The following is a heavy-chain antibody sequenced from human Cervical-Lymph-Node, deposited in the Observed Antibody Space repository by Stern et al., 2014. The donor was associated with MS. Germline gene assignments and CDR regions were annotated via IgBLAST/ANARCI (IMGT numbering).Heavy chain of an antibody. J-gene: IGHJ6*02. CDR3: AGREGYSGIYGMDV. Sequence: VQLVESGPGLVKPSETLSLTCTVSGGSISSSTYYWGWIRPPPGKGLEWIGSIFYRGCTYYSRSFKIPVPIPVDMSKNQFSLKLSSVTAADTAVYYCAGREGYSGIYGMDVWGQGTTVTVSS. CDR2: IFYRGCT. CDR1: GGSISSSTYY. D-gene: IGHD3-22*01. V-gene: IGHV4-39*01.